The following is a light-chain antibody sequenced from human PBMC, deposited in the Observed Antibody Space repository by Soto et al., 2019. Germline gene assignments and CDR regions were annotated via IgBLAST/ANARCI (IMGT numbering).Light chain of an antibody. V-gene: IGLV2-23*01. CDR2: EGS. CDR3: CSYAGSSPFYV. CDR1: SSDVGSYNL. J-gene: IGLJ1*01. Sequence: QSVLTQPASVSGSPGQSITISCTGTSSDVGSYNLVSWYQQHPGKAPKLMIYEGSKRPSGVSNRFSGSKSGNTASLTISGLQAEDEADYYRCSYAGSSPFYVFGTGTRV.